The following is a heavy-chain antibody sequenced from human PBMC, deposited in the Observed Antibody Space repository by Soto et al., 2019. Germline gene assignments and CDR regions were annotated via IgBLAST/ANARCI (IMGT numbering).Heavy chain of an antibody. CDR3: SRDQMGASSSVLAY. J-gene: IGHJ4*02. CDR1: GFTFGDYA. D-gene: IGHD3-10*01. CDR2: IRSKAYGGTT. V-gene: IGHV3-49*04. Sequence: GVSLRLSCTTSGFTFGDYAINWVRQAPGKGLEWIGFIRSKAYGGTTGYAASVTGRCTISRDDSKKIAYLELTSLKEEDTAVYFCSRDQMGASSSVLAYWGQGPLFTGSS.